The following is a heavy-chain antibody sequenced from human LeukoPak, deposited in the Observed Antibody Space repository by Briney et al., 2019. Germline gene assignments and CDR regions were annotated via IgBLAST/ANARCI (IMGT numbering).Heavy chain of an antibody. Sequence: SETLSLTCAVYGGSFSGYYWSWIRQPPGKGLEWIGEINHSGSTNYNPSLKSRVTISVDTSKNQFSLKPSSVTAADTAVYYCARGVGRITMIVVVAWTDYYSDYCGQGTLVTGSS. D-gene: IGHD3-22*01. J-gene: IGHJ4*02. CDR2: INHSGST. CDR3: ARGVGRITMIVVVAWTDYYSDY. V-gene: IGHV4-34*01. CDR1: GGSFSGYY.